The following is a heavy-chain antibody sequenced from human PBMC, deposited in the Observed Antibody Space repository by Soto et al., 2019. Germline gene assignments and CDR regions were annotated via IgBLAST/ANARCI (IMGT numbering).Heavy chain of an antibody. D-gene: IGHD3-3*01. V-gene: IGHV4-34*01. Sequence: SETLSLTCAVYGGSFSGYYWSWIRQPPGKGLVWIGEINHSGSTNYNPSLKSRVTISVDTSKNQFSLKLSSVTAADTAVYHCARVQTTIFGVVIMSYYYMDVWGKGTTVTVSS. CDR3: ARVQTTIFGVVIMSYYYMDV. J-gene: IGHJ6*03. CDR2: INHSGST. CDR1: GGSFSGYY.